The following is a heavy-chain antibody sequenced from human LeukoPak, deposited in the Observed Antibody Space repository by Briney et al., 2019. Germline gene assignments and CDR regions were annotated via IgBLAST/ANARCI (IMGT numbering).Heavy chain of an antibody. CDR2: INQGGSEK. J-gene: IGHJ4*02. Sequence: GGSPRLSCAASEFILSNYWMSWVRQGPGEGPEWVANINQGGSEKYYVDSVKGRFTISRDNAKNSLDLQMNSLRVEDTAIYYCARLVVPPGNRGWYYEHWGQGTLVTVSS. CDR3: ARLVVPPGNRGWYYEH. CDR1: EFILSNYW. V-gene: IGHV3-7*03. D-gene: IGHD2-2*01.